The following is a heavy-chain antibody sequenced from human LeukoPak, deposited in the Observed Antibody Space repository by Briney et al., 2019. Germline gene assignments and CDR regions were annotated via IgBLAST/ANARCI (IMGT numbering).Heavy chain of an antibody. V-gene: IGHV1-24*01. CDR2: LDPEDGET. J-gene: IGHJ4*02. D-gene: IGHD6-19*01. CDR3: AGGSSGWYAAYFDY. Sequence: GASVNVSCKVSGYTLTELSMHWVRQAPGKGLEWMGGLDPEDGETIYAQNFQGRVTMTEDTSTDTAYMELSNLRSEDTAVYYRAGGSSGWYAAYFDYWGQGTLVTVSS. CDR1: GYTLTELS.